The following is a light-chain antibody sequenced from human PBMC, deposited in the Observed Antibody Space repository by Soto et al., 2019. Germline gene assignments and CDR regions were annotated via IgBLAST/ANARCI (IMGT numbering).Light chain of an antibody. Sequence: QSALTQPASVSGSPGQSITISCTGSSSDVAAYNYVSWYQQHPGKAPKLMIYDVTNRPSGVSSRFSGSKSGNTASLTISGLQAEDEADYYCSSYTSSSTVVFGGGTKLTVL. J-gene: IGLJ2*01. CDR2: DVT. CDR3: SSYTSSSTVV. CDR1: SSDVAAYNY. V-gene: IGLV2-14*01.